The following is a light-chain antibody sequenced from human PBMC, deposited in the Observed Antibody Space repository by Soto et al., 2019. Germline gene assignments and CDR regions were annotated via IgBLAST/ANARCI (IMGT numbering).Light chain of an antibody. CDR1: QSVRSN. CDR3: QQYNNWPPCT. J-gene: IGKJ2*02. Sequence: EIVMTQSPATLSVSPGERATLSCRASQSVRSNLAWYQQKPGQAPRLLIYGASTRATGIPARFSGSGSGTEFTLTISSLQSEDFAVYYCQQYNNWPPCTFGQGTKVDIK. CDR2: GAS. V-gene: IGKV3-15*01.